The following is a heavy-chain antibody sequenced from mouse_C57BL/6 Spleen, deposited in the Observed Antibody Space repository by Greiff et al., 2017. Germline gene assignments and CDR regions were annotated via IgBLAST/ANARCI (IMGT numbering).Heavy chain of an antibody. D-gene: IGHD2-5*01. CDR1: GFTFTDYY. CDR3: ARAFYSNDVGWYVDV. V-gene: IGHV7-3*01. Sequence: EVKLLESGGGLVQPGGSLSLSCAASGFTFTDYYMSWVRQPPGKALEWLGFIRNKANGYTTEYSASVKGRFTISRDNSQSILYLQMNALRAEDSATYCCARAFYSNDVGWYVDVWGTGTTVTVSS. CDR2: IRNKANGYTT. J-gene: IGHJ1*03.